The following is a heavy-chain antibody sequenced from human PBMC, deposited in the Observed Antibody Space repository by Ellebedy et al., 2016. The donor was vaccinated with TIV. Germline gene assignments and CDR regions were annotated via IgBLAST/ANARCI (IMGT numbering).Heavy chain of an antibody. CDR2: IYPGDSDT. V-gene: IGHV5-51*01. CDR3: ARHYSSSWYTTAGGVDAPDY. D-gene: IGHD6-13*01. J-gene: IGHJ4*02. Sequence: GGSLRLXXKGSGYSFTSYWIGWVRQMPGKGLEWMGIIYPGDSDTRYSPSFQGQVTISADKSISTAYLQWSSLKASDTAMYYCARHYSSSWYTTAGGVDAPDYWGQGTLVTVSS. CDR1: GYSFTSYW.